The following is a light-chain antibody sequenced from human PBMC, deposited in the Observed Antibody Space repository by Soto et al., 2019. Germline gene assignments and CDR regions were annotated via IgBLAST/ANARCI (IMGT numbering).Light chain of an antibody. V-gene: IGLV1-44*01. CDR2: SNN. J-gene: IGLJ2*01. CDR3: AAWDDSLHGVV. CDR1: SSNIGSNT. Sequence: QSVLTQPPSASGTPGQRVTISCSGSSSNIGSNTVNWYQQLPGTAPKLLIYSNNQRPSGVPDRFSGSKSGTSASLAISGLQYEDEVDYYCAAWDDSLHGVVFGGGTKLTVL.